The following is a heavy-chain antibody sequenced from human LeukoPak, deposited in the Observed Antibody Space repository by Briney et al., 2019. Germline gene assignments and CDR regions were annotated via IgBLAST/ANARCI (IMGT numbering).Heavy chain of an antibody. J-gene: IGHJ3*02. Sequence: GGSLRLSCAASGFTFSNYAMSWVRQAPGRGLEWVSAIIGSGGTTYYTNSVKGRFTISRDNSKNTLYLQMNSLRAEDTAVYYCAKGTRSSPNDAADMWGQGTIVTVSS. CDR2: IIGSGGTT. V-gene: IGHV3-23*01. CDR1: GFTFSNYA. CDR3: AKGTRSSPNDAADM. D-gene: IGHD1-26*01.